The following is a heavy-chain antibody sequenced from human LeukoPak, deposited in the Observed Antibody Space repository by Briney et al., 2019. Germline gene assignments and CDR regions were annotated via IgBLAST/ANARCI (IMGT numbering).Heavy chain of an antibody. Sequence: GGSLRLSCAASGFTFSSYAMSWVRQAPGKGLEWVSAISGSGGSTYYADSVKGRFTISRDNSKNTLYLQMNSLRAEDTAVYYCAKAGSGYDILTGSNWFDPWGQGTLVTVSS. D-gene: IGHD3-9*01. CDR3: AKAGSGYDILTGSNWFDP. J-gene: IGHJ5*02. CDR2: ISGSGGST. V-gene: IGHV3-23*01. CDR1: GFTFSSYA.